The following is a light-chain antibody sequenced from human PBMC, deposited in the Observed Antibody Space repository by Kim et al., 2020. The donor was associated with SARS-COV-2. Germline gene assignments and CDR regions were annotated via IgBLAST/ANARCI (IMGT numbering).Light chain of an antibody. CDR1: QTISGF. V-gene: IGKV1-39*01. J-gene: IGKJ1*01. Sequence: VSVGDRGTTTCRASQTISGFVKWDKQKQGKDPKLLSHGSSRLQSGVPSRGSGSRAGTEFTLTITSLQTEDIANYYCQKSYSTSWAFGQGTKVDIK. CDR2: GSS. CDR3: QKSYSTSWA.